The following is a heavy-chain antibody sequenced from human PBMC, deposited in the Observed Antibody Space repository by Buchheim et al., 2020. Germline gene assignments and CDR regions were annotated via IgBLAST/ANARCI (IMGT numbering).Heavy chain of an antibody. CDR2: ISSSSSTI. D-gene: IGHD3-22*01. J-gene: IGHJ4*02. V-gene: IGHV3-48*01. Sequence: EVQLVESGGGLVQPGGSLRLSCAASGFTFSSYSMNWVRQAPGKGLEWVSYISSSSSTIYYADSVKGRFTISRDNAKNSLYLQMNSLRAEDTAVYYCARDLFGYYYDSSGYYPGDYWGQGTL. CDR3: ARDLFGYYYDSSGYYPGDY. CDR1: GFTFSSYS.